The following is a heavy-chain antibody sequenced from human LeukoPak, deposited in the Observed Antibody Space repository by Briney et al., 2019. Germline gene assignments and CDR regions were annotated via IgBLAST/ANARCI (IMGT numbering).Heavy chain of an antibody. J-gene: IGHJ4*02. CDR1: GGTFSSYA. D-gene: IGHD3-22*01. CDR2: IIPIFGTA. CDR3: ARTNSHYYDSSGYAQDY. Sequence: GASVKVSCKASGGTFSSYAISWVRQAPGQGLEWMGGIIPIFGTANYAQKFQGRVTITADESTSTAYMELSSLRSEDTAVYYCARTNSHYYDSSGYAQDYWGQGTLVTVSS. V-gene: IGHV1-69*13.